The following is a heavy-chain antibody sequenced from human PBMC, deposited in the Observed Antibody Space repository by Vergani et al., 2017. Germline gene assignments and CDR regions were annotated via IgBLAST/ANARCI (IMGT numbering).Heavy chain of an antibody. CDR2: ISCDGSNK. CDR3: ARNGPGQQLVRGIYYYYGMDV. J-gene: IGHJ6*02. Sequence: QVQLVESGGGVVQPGRSLRLSCAASGFTFSSYGMHWVRQAPGKGLEWVAVISCDGSNKYYADSVKGRFTISRDNSKNTLYLQMNSLRAEDTAVYYCARNGPGQQLVRGIYYYYGMDVWGQGTTVTVSS. D-gene: IGHD6-13*01. CDR1: GFTFSSYG. V-gene: IGHV3-30*03.